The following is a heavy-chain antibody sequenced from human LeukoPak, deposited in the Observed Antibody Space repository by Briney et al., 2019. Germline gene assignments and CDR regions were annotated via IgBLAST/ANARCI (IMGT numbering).Heavy chain of an antibody. V-gene: IGHV3-30-3*01. CDR2: ISYDGSNK. J-gene: IGHJ6*03. D-gene: IGHD6-6*01. CDR3: ALSSSSDYYYMDV. CDR1: GFTFSSYA. Sequence: GRSLRLSCAASGFTFSSYAMHWVRQAPGKGLEWVAVISYDGSNKYYADSVKGRFTISRDNSKNTLYLQMNSLRAEDTAVYYCALSSSSDYYYMDVWGKGTTVTVSS.